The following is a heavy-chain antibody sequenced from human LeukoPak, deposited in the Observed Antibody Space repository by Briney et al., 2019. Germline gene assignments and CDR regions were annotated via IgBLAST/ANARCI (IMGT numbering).Heavy chain of an antibody. V-gene: IGHV4-61*05. CDR3: ARLGQNGYSSTYDAFDI. J-gene: IGHJ3*02. CDR1: GGSISSSSYY. Sequence: PSETLSLTCTVSGGSISSSSYYWSWIRQPPGKGLEWIGYIDYSGSTNYSPSLKSRVTISVDTSKNQFSLRLTSATVADTAVYYCARLGQNGYSSTYDAFDIWGQGTMVTVSS. CDR2: IDYSGST. D-gene: IGHD6-13*01.